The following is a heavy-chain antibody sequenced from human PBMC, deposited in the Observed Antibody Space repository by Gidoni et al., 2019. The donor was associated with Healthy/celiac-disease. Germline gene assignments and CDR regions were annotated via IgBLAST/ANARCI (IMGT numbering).Heavy chain of an antibody. CDR3: ASALVVTATLIDY. CDR1: GFTFSSYG. V-gene: IGHV3-33*01. CDR2: IWYDGSNK. J-gene: IGHJ4*02. D-gene: IGHD2-21*02. Sequence: QVQLVESGGGVVQPGRSLRLACAASGFTFSSYGMPWVRQAPGKGLEWVAVIWYDGSNKYYADSVKGRFTISRDNSKNTLYLQMNSLRAEDTAVYYCASALVVTATLIDYWGQGTLVTVSS.